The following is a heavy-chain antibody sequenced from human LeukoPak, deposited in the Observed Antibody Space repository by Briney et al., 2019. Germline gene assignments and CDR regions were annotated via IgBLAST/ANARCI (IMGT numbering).Heavy chain of an antibody. CDR3: ARDMTDWWFDP. D-gene: IGHD3-9*01. Sequence: SETLSLTCTVSGGSISSGGYYWSWIRQHPGTGLEWLGYIYYSGSTHYNPALKSRVTISVDTSKNQFSLKLSSVTAADTAVYYCARDMTDWWFDPWGQGTLVTVSS. J-gene: IGHJ5*02. CDR1: GGSISSGGYY. CDR2: IYYSGST. V-gene: IGHV4-31*03.